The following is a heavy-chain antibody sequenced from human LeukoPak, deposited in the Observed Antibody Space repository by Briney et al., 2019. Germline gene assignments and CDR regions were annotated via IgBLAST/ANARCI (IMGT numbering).Heavy chain of an antibody. J-gene: IGHJ1*01. Sequence: GGSLRLSCAASGFTVSSNYMSWVRQAPGKGLEWVSVIYSGGSTYYADSVKGRFTISRDNSKNTPYLQMNSLRAEDTAVYYCARAEDSSGYYNAEYFQYWGQGTLVTVSS. V-gene: IGHV3-66*01. CDR2: IYSGGST. D-gene: IGHD3-22*01. CDR1: GFTVSSNY. CDR3: ARAEDSSGYYNAEYFQY.